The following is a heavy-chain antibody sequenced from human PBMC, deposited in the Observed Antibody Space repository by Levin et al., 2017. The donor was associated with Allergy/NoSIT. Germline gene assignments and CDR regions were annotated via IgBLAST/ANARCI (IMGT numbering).Heavy chain of an antibody. CDR1: GFTFRHYA. J-gene: IGHJ4*02. D-gene: IGHD3-10*01. Sequence: SCAASGFTFRHYAMHWLRQAPGKGLEWVALISNDGGSQYYADSVKGRFTISRDDSQNRVFLQMNSLGPEDTAIYYCARDQFYVSGTYYRTFDYWGQGTLVTVSS. CDR2: ISNDGGSQ. CDR3: ARDQFYVSGTYYRTFDY. V-gene: IGHV3-30-3*01.